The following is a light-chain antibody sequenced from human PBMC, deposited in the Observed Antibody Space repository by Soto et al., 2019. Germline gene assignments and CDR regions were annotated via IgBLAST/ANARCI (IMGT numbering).Light chain of an antibody. CDR2: GAS. CDR3: QQYGGSSWT. J-gene: IGKJ1*01. Sequence: EIVLTHSPGTLSLSPWERATLSCRASHSFSSNFLAWYQQKPGQAPRLLIYGASSRAPGIPDRFSGRGSGTDFTLTITRLEPEDFAVYYCQQYGGSSWTFGQGTKVDIK. V-gene: IGKV3-20*01. CDR1: HSFSSNF.